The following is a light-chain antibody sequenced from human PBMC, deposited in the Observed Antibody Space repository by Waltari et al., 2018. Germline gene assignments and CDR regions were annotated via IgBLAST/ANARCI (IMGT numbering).Light chain of an antibody. CDR3: QQSYSTPWT. CDR1: QTINNY. CDR2: AAS. J-gene: IGKJ1*01. Sequence: DIQMTQPQSSLAASVGDRVTITCRPGQTINNYIYWYQQKSGKAPKLLIYAASSLQSVVPSMFSGSGSGTYFTLTITSLQPEDFATFHCQQSYSTPWTFGQGTKVEIK. V-gene: IGKV1-39*01.